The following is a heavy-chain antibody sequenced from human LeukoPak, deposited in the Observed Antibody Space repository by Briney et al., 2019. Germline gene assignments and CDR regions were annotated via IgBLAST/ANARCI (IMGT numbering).Heavy chain of an antibody. D-gene: IGHD5-18*01. CDR2: INAGNGNT. CDR1: GYTFTSYA. Sequence: GASVTVSCKASGYTFTSYAMHWVRQAPGQRLEWMGWINAGNGNTKYSQKFQGRVTITRDTSASTVYMELSSLRSEDTAVYYCARRSLDTAMVSDAFDIWGQGTMVTVSS. J-gene: IGHJ3*02. CDR3: ARRSLDTAMVSDAFDI. V-gene: IGHV1-3*01.